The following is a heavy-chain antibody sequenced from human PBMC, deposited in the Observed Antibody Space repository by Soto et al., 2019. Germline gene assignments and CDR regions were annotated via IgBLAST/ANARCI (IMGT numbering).Heavy chain of an antibody. CDR1: GYTLTDLS. CDR2: FDPEDGEA. V-gene: IGHV1-24*01. D-gene: IGHD4-17*01. CDR3: ATHDDYGDYGYYMDV. Sequence: GASVKVSCKVSGYTLTDLSMHWVRQAPGKGLEWMGGFDPEDGEAIYAQKFQGRVTMTEDTSTDTAYMELSSLRSEDTAVYYCATHDDYGDYGYYMDVWGKGTTVTVSS. J-gene: IGHJ6*03.